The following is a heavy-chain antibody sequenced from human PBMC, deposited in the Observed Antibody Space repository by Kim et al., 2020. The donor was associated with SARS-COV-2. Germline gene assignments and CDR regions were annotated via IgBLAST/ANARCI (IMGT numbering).Heavy chain of an antibody. CDR3: AGDQDGGNSLDAFDI. CDR1: GFTFSSYW. V-gene: IGHV3-7*03. J-gene: IGHJ3*02. D-gene: IGHD2-21*02. CDR2: IKQDGSEK. Sequence: GGSLRLSCAASGFTFSSYWMSWVRQAPGKGLEWVANIKQDGSEKYYVDSVKGRFTISRDNAKNSLYLQMNSLRAEDTAVYYCAGDQDGGNSLDAFDIWGQGTMGTVSS.